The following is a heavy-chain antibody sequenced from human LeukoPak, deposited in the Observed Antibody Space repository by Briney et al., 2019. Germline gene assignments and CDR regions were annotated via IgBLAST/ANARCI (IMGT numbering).Heavy chain of an antibody. Sequence: PSGTLSLTCAVSGGSISSNNWWSWVRQPPGKGLEWIGEIYHSGSTNYNPSLKSRVTISVDKPKNQFSLKLSSVTAADTAVYYCAIDLASMVRGVIVDDYWGQGTLVTVSS. CDR3: AIDLASMVRGVIVDDY. J-gene: IGHJ4*02. V-gene: IGHV4-4*02. D-gene: IGHD3-10*01. CDR1: GGSISSNNW. CDR2: IYHSGST.